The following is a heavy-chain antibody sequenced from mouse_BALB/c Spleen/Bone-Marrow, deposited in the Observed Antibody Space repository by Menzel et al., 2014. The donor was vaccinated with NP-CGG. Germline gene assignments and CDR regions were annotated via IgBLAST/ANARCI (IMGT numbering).Heavy chain of an antibody. V-gene: IGHV14-3*02. D-gene: IGHD2-3*01. CDR1: GFNIKDTY. CDR3: ARRGDGYYAWFAY. Sequence: EVQLQQSGAELVKPGASVKLSCTASGFNIKDTYMHWVKQRPEQGLEWIGRIDPANGNTKYDPKFQGKATITADTSSNTAYLQLSSLTSEDTAAYYCARRGDGYYAWFAYWGQGTLATVSA. CDR2: IDPANGNT. J-gene: IGHJ3*01.